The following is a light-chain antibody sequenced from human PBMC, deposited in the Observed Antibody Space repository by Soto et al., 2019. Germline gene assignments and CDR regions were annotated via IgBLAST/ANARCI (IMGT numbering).Light chain of an antibody. CDR3: HQYNYWPGT. Sequence: LMTQSPAILSVSPGERDTLSCRASQDVGINLAWYQQKPGHAPRLVVYGASTRATAFPARFSGSGSGTEFTLTISSLQSEDLAVYYCHQYNYWPGTFGQGTKLEIK. V-gene: IGKV3-15*01. CDR2: GAS. CDR1: QDVGIN. J-gene: IGKJ2*01.